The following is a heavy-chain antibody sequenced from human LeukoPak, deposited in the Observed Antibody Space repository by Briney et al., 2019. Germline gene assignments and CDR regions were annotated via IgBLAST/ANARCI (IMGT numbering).Heavy chain of an antibody. CDR2: IYPGNSDT. Sequence: GESPKIPCKGSGYTFPSWCIAWVRQMPGKGLEWMGSIYPGNSDTRHSLSFQGQVTISADRSISTAYLQWSSLTASDTAIYYCARHGGYTWNDIYFDRWGQGTLVTVSS. CDR3: ARHGGYTWNDIYFDR. D-gene: IGHD1-1*01. CDR1: GYTFPSWC. V-gene: IGHV5-51*01. J-gene: IGHJ5*02.